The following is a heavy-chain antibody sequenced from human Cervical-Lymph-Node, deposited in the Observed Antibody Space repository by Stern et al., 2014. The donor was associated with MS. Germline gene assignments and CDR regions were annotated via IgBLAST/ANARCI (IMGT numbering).Heavy chain of an antibody. CDR2: ISPGASDT. D-gene: IGHD5-18*01. CDR1: GYRFTSYW. Sequence: VQLVQSGAEVKKPGESLKISCKGSGYRFTSYWIGWVRQMPGKGLEWMGIISPGASDTTYSQTFQGQATFSADKSTNTAYLQWSSLKASDTAMYYCARIQLYAFDIWGQGTMVTVSS. J-gene: IGHJ3*02. V-gene: IGHV5-51*03. CDR3: ARIQLYAFDI.